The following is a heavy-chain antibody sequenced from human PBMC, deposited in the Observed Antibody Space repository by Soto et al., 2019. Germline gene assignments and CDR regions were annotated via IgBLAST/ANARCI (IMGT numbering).Heavy chain of an antibody. CDR2: IIPIFGTA. D-gene: IGHD4-4*01. CDR3: ARGPMTTVTTSGFYYYYGMDV. V-gene: IGHV1-69*01. Sequence: QVQLVQSGAEVKKPRSSVKVSCKASGGTFSSYAISWVRQAPGQGLEWMGGIIPIFGTANYAQKFQGRVTITADESTSTAYMELSSLRSEDTAVYYCARGPMTTVTTSGFYYYYGMDVWGQGTTVTVSS. CDR1: GGTFSSYA. J-gene: IGHJ6*02.